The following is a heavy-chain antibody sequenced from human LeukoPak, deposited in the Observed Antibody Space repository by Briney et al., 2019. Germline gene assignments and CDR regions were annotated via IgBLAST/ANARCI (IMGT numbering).Heavy chain of an antibody. Sequence: GGSLRLSCAASGFTVSSNYMSWVRQAPGKGLEWVSVIYSGGSTYYADSVKGRFTISRDNSKNTLDLQMNSLRAEDAAVYYCARRGHGYGSPFDYWGQGTLVTVSS. CDR2: IYSGGST. J-gene: IGHJ4*02. V-gene: IGHV3-53*01. D-gene: IGHD5-18*01. CDR3: ARRGHGYGSPFDY. CDR1: GFTVSSNY.